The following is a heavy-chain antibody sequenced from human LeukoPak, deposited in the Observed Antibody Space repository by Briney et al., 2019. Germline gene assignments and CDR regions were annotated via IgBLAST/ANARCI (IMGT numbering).Heavy chain of an antibody. J-gene: IGHJ4*01. CDR3: ARGFGGYDY. CDR2: IYYSGST. D-gene: IGHD5-12*01. CDR1: GASISNYH. V-gene: IGHV4-59*01. Sequence: SETLSLTCTVSGASISNYHWTWIRQPPGKGLEWIGSIYYSGSTNYSPALRSRVTISVDTSKNQFSLKLRSVTAADTAIYYCARGFGGYDYWGHGTLVAISS.